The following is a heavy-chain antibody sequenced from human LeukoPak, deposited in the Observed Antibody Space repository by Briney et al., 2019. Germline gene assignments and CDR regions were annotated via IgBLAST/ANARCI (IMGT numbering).Heavy chain of an antibody. J-gene: IGHJ4*02. V-gene: IGHV4-59*12. CDR1: GGSISSYY. CDR3: ASINPSDYFDY. Sequence: SETLSLTCTVSGGSISSYYWSWIRQPPGKGLEWIGYIYHSGSTYYNPSLKSRVTISVDRSKNQFSLKLSSVTAADTAVYYCASINPSDYFDYWGQGTLVTVSS. CDR2: IYHSGST.